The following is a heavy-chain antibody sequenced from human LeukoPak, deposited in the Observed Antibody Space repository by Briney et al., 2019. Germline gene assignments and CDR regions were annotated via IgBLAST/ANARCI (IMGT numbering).Heavy chain of an antibody. CDR1: GYTLTSYG. Sequence: ASVKVSCKASGYTLTSYGISWVRQAPGQGLEWMGWISGYNDNTNYAQKLQGRVTMTTDTSTSTAFMELRSLTSDDTAVYYCATLSDYRGSRPFDIWGQGTMVTVSS. D-gene: IGHD4-23*01. V-gene: IGHV1-18*01. CDR2: ISGYNDNT. J-gene: IGHJ3*02. CDR3: ATLSDYRGSRPFDI.